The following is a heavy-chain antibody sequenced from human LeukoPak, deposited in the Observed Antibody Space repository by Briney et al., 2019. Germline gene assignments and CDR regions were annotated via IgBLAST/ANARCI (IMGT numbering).Heavy chain of an antibody. CDR1: GFPFSSYS. CDR3: ARRDYYGSGSPDF. D-gene: IGHD3-10*01. CDR2: ISNSSCTI. J-gene: IGHJ4*02. V-gene: IGHV3-48*02. Sequence: PGGSLRLSCGASGFPFSSYSMNWVPQAPGKGQEWVSYISNSSCTIYYADSVKGRFTISRDNAKNSLYLQMNSLRDEDTAVYCCARRDYYGSGSPDFWGQGTLVTVSS.